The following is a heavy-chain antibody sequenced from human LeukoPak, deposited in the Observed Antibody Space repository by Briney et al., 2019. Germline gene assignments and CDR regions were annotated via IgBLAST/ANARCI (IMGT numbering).Heavy chain of an antibody. CDR2: IKQDGSEK. CDR3: ARDRFKYYDSSGYWADAFDI. Sequence: PGGSLRLSCAASGFTFSSYWMSWVRQAPGKGLEWVANIKQDGSEKYYVDSVKGRFTICRDNAKNSLYLQMNSLRSEDTAVYYCARDRFKYYDSSGYWADAFDIWGQGTMVTVSS. CDR1: GFTFSSYW. V-gene: IGHV3-7*03. D-gene: IGHD3-22*01. J-gene: IGHJ3*02.